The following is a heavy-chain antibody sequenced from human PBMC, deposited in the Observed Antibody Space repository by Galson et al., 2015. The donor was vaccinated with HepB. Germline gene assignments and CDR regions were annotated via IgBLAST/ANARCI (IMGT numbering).Heavy chain of an antibody. D-gene: IGHD2-15*01. CDR2: ISGSGGST. CDR3: AKLLVVVVAATAGDY. Sequence: SLRLSCATSGFNFTSSAMSWVRQAPGKGLEWVSAISGSGGSTYYADSVKGRFTISRDNSKNTLYLQMNSLRAEDTAVYYCAKLLVVVVAATAGDYWGQGTLVTVSS. J-gene: IGHJ4*02. V-gene: IGHV3-23*01. CDR1: GFNFTSSA.